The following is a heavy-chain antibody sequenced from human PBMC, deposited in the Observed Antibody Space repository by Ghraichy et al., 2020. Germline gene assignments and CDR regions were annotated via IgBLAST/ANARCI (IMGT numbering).Heavy chain of an antibody. Sequence: LVKVSCKASGGTFSSYAISWVRQAPGQGLEWMGGIISIFGTANYAQKFQGRVTITADESTSTAYMELSSLRSEDTAVYYCARQYYYGSGSYYKPTHYYYYYGMDVWGQGTTVTVSS. D-gene: IGHD3-10*01. CDR3: ARQYYYGSGSYYKPTHYYYYYGMDV. V-gene: IGHV1-69*13. CDR2: IISIFGTA. CDR1: GGTFSSYA. J-gene: IGHJ6*02.